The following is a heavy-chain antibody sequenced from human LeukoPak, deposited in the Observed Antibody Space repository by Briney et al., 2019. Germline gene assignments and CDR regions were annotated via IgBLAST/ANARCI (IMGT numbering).Heavy chain of an antibody. CDR1: GGTFSSYA. V-gene: IGHV1-69*05. CDR3: ARVSPIVDPIRDAFDI. D-gene: IGHD3-22*01. J-gene: IGHJ3*02. CDR2: IIPIFGTA. Sequence: GASVKVSCKASGGTFSSYAISWVRQAPGQGLEWMGGIIPIFGTANYAQKFQGRVTITTDESTSTAYMELSSLRSEDTAVYYCARVSPIVDPIRDAFDIWGQGTMVTVSS.